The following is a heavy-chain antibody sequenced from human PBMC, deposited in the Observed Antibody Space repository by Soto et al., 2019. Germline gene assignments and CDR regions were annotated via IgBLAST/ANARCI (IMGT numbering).Heavy chain of an antibody. CDR1: GGSISSGDYS. CDR2: IYHSVNT. Sequence: TSETLSLTCAVSGGSISSGDYSCSWIRQPPGKGLEWLGSIYHSVNTYFNPSLKSRVTISVDRSKNQFSLKLSSVTAADTAVYYCARIDIMITFGVGIVRRGVDVWGQGTTVTGS. CDR3: ARIDIMITFGVGIVRRGVDV. D-gene: IGHD3-16*02. J-gene: IGHJ6*02. V-gene: IGHV4-30-2*01.